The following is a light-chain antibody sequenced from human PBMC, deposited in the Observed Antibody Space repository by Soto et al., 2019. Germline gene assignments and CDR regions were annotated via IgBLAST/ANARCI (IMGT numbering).Light chain of an antibody. Sequence: EIVPTRSPATLTVSLAVRVALSCRTSQTIGSPSLAWYHQKPGQAPRLLIYGASTRATGIPDRFSGSESGTDFTLTISRLEPEDFVVYYCQQYGTSPYTFGQGTRLEIK. CDR1: QTIGSPS. CDR2: GAS. CDR3: QQYGTSPYT. V-gene: IGKV3-20*01. J-gene: IGKJ5*01.